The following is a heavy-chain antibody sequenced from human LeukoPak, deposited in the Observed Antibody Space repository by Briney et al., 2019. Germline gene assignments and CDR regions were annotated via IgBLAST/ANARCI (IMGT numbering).Heavy chain of an antibody. CDR3: AKSQLRYIDWNADVPI. Sequence: PGRSLRLSCAASGFTFSSYGMHWVRQAPGKGLEWVAVITYDGSNKYYADSVKGRFTISRDNSKNTLYLQMNSLRAEDTAVYYCAKSQLRYIDWNADVPIWGQGTLVTVSS. V-gene: IGHV3-30*18. J-gene: IGHJ4*02. CDR2: ITYDGSNK. CDR1: GFTFSSYG. D-gene: IGHD3-9*01.